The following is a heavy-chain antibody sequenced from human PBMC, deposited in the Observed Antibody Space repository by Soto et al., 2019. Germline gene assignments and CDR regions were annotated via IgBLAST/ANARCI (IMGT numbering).Heavy chain of an antibody. Sequence: QVQLQESGPGLAKPSQTLSLICTVSGGSLTTGDYYWTWIRQSPGEGLEWIGYISRSGNIFYNPSLKSRITISLDTSKDQFSLKLNSVTAADTAVYYCARGNDYVYFYDYWGQEPSSPSPQ. V-gene: IGHV4-30-4*01. D-gene: IGHD4-17*01. J-gene: IGHJ4*01. CDR2: ISRSGNI. CDR3: ARGNDYVYFYDY. CDR1: GGSLTTGDYY.